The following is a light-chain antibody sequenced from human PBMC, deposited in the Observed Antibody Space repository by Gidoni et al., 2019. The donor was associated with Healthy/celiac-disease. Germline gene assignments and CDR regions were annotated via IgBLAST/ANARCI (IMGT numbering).Light chain of an antibody. CDR2: DAS. V-gene: IGKV1-33*01. Sequence: DIQMTQSPSSLSASVGDRVTITCQVSQDISNYLNWYQQKPGKAPKLLIYDASNLETGVPSRFSGSGSGTDFTFTISSLQPEDIATYYCQQYDNRPITFGPXTKVDIK. J-gene: IGKJ3*01. CDR3: QQYDNRPIT. CDR1: QDISNY.